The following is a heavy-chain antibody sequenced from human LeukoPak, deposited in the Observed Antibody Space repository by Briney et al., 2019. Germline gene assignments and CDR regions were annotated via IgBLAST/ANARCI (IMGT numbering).Heavy chain of an antibody. CDR2: INPSGGST. V-gene: IGHV1-46*01. D-gene: IGHD3-9*01. CDR3: ARDLIPYYDILTGPDYYFDY. CDR1: GYSFTSYY. J-gene: IGHJ4*02. Sequence: ASVKVSCKASGYSFTSYYIHWVRLAPGQGLEWMGVINPSGGSTRYAQKFQDRVTMTRDTFISTAYMELSRLRSDDTAVYYCARDLIPYYDILTGPDYYFDYWGQGTLVTVSS.